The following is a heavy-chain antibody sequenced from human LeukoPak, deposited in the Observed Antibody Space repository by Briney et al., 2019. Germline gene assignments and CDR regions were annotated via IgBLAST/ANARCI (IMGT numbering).Heavy chain of an antibody. CDR1: GFTFTSYA. CDR3: TKDLTGEKDY. Sequence: GGSLRLSCAASGFTFTSYAMSWVRQAPGKGLEWVSAISGSGGSTYYADSVKGRFTISRDNSKNTLYVQMNSLRAEDTAVYYCTKDLTGEKDYWGQGTLVTVSS. J-gene: IGHJ4*02. CDR2: ISGSGGST. D-gene: IGHD7-27*01. V-gene: IGHV3-23*01.